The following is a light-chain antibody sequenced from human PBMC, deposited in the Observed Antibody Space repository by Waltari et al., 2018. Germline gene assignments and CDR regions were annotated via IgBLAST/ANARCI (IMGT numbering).Light chain of an antibody. Sequence: NFMLTQPHSVSESQGKTVTISCTGGSGSIASNYVQWYQQRPGSAPTTVIFEDDQRPAGVPERFSGSSDSSSNSASLTMSGLKTEDEADYYCQSYDTSNHGVFGGGTKLTVL. CDR1: SGSIASNY. CDR3: QSYDTSNHGV. V-gene: IGLV6-57*02. CDR2: EDD. J-gene: IGLJ2*01.